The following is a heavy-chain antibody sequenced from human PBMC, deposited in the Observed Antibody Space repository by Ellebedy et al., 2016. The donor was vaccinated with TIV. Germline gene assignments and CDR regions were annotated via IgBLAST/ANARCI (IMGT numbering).Heavy chain of an antibody. CDR2: ISAYNDNR. CDR3: ARDRTAKLLGFNSYGMDV. V-gene: IGHV1-18*01. CDR1: GYTFTSYG. D-gene: IGHD3-10*01. Sequence: AASVKVSCKASGYTFTSYGITWVRQAPGQGLEWMGWISAYNDNRNYAQNLQGRVTMTTDASTSTAYMELRSLRSDDTAVYYCARDRTAKLLGFNSYGMDVWGQGTTVTVSS. J-gene: IGHJ6*02.